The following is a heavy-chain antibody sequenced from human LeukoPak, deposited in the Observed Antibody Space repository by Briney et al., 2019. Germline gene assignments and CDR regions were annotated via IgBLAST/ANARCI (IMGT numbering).Heavy chain of an antibody. D-gene: IGHD3-16*01. CDR2: ISSSSSYI. J-gene: IGHJ4*02. CDR3: ARDAFARRAC. V-gene: IGHV3-21*01. CDR1: GFTFSSYS. Sequence: RTGGSLRLSCAASGFTFSSYSMNWVRQAPGKGLEWVSSISSSSSYIYYADSVKGRFTISRDNAKNSLYLQMNSLRAEDTAVYYCARDAFARRACWGQGTLVTVSS.